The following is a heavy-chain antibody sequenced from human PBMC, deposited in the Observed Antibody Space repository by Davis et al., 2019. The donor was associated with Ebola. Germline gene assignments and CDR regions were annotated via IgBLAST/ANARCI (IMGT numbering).Heavy chain of an antibody. D-gene: IGHD3-16*01. CDR2: INTNTGSP. V-gene: IGHV7-4-1*02. J-gene: IGHJ5*02. CDR3: AREDYDGGSRLDP. CDR1: GYTFTKYA. Sequence: ASVKVSCKASGYTFTKYAIFWVRQAPGQGLEWMGWINTNTGSPDYAQGFTGRFVFPLDTSVSTAYLQISSLKAEDTAVYFCAREDYDGGSRLDPWGQGTLVSVSS.